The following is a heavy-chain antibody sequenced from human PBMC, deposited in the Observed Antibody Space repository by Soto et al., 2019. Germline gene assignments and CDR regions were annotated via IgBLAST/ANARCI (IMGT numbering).Heavy chain of an antibody. CDR1: GFTFSSYA. V-gene: IGHV3-64D*08. CDR3: VKDQFRYNWNWVAKDAFDI. D-gene: IGHD1-7*01. CDR2: ISSNGGST. Sequence: GGSLRLSCSASGFTFSSYAMHWVRQAPGKGLEYVSAISSNGGSTYYADSVKGRFTISRDNSKNTRYLQMSSLRAEDTAVYYCVKDQFRYNWNWVAKDAFDIWGQGTMVTVSS. J-gene: IGHJ3*02.